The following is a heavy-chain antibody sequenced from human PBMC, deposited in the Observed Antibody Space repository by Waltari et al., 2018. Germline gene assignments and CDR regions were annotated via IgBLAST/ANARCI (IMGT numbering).Heavy chain of an antibody. CDR3: ASGLRWYFDL. CDR2: IYYSGST. V-gene: IGHV4-59*08. D-gene: IGHD4-17*01. Sequence: QVQLQESGPGLVKPSETLSLTCTVSGGSISSYYWSWIRQPPGKGLEWIGYIYYSGSTNYNPSLKSRVTISVDTSKNQFSLKLSSVTAADTAVYYCASGLRWYFDLWGRGTLVTVSS. J-gene: IGHJ2*01. CDR1: GGSISSYY.